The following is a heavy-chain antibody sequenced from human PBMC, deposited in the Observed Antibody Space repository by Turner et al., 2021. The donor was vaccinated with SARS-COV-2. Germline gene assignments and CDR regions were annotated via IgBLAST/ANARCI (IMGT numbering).Heavy chain of an antibody. D-gene: IGHD2-2*02. CDR3: ARGRGYCSSTSCYTNDAFDI. CDR2: SGTAGDP. V-gene: IGHV3-13*05. J-gene: IGHJ3*02. CDR1: GFTFSSYD. Sequence: EVQLVESGGGLVQPGGSLRLACAASGFTFSSYDMHWGRQATGKGLEWVSGSGTAGDPYYPGSVKGRFTISRENAKNSLYLQMNSLRAGDTAVYYCARGRGYCSSTSCYTNDAFDIWGQGTMVTISS.